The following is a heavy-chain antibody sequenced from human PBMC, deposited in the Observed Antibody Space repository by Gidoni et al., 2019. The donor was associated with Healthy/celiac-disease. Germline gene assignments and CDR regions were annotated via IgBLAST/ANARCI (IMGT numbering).Heavy chain of an antibody. CDR2: ISSSSSYT. CDR3: AREVGSYDILTGYRLGDLVKFDP. D-gene: IGHD3-9*01. Sequence: APGKGLEWVSYISSSSSYTNYADSVKGRFTISRDNAKNSLYLQMNSLRAEDTAVYYCAREVGSYDILTGYRLGDLVKFDPWGQGTLVTVSS. J-gene: IGHJ5*02. V-gene: IGHV3-11*06.